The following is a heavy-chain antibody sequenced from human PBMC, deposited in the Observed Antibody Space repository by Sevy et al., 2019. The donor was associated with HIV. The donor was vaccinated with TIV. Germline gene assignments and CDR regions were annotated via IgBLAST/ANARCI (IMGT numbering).Heavy chain of an antibody. CDR2: TRNKANSYTT. J-gene: IGHJ6*02. Sequence: GGSLRLSCTASGFTFSNHAMHWVRQAPGKGLEWVGRTRNKANSYTTEYAASVKGRFTISRDDSKNSLYLQMNSLKTEDTAVYYCARAAYYDFWSGNDYYGMDVWGQGTTVTVSS. D-gene: IGHD3-3*01. V-gene: IGHV3-72*01. CDR1: GFTFSNHA. CDR3: ARAAYYDFWSGNDYYGMDV.